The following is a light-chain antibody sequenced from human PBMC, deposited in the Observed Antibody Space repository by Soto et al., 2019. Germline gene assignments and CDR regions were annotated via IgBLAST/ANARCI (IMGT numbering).Light chain of an antibody. V-gene: IGKV3-15*01. CDR3: QQRVDWPLT. J-gene: IGKJ4*01. Sequence: EIVMTQSPATLSVSPGERATLSCRASQSVSSNLAWYQQKPGQAPRLLIYGASTRATGIPARFSGSGSGTEFTLTISGLQSEDFAVYYCQQRVDWPLTFGGGTKVQI. CDR1: QSVSSN. CDR2: GAS.